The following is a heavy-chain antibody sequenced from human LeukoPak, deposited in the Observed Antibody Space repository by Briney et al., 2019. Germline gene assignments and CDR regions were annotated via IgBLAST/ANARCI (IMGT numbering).Heavy chain of an antibody. CDR1: GFTFDDYG. J-gene: IGHJ3*02. CDR2: INWNGGST. D-gene: IGHD3-22*01. Sequence: PGGSLRLSCAAPGFTFDDYGMSWVRQAPGKGLEWVSGINWNGGSTGYADSVKGRFTISRDNSRNTLYLQMNNLRPEDTAVYSCARAKYYDSRGYSVREAYDIWGQGTMVTVSS. V-gene: IGHV3-20*04. CDR3: ARAKYYDSRGYSVREAYDI.